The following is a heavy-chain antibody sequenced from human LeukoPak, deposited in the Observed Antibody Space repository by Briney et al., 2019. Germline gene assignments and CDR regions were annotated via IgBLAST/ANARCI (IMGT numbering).Heavy chain of an antibody. CDR3: ARAGSGYSYGYVGPLDY. D-gene: IGHD5-18*01. J-gene: IGHJ4*02. V-gene: IGHV1-69*05. CDR1: GGTFSSYT. CDR2: IIPIFGTA. Sequence: SVKVSCKASGGTFSSYTISWVRQAPGQGLEWMGGIIPIFGTANYAQKFQGRVTITTDESTSTAYMELSSLRSEDTAVYYCARAGSGYSYGYVGPLDYWGQGTLVTVSS.